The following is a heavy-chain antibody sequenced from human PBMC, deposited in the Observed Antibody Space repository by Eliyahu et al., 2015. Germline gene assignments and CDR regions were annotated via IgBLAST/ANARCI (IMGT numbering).Heavy chain of an antibody. J-gene: IGHJ6*02. CDR2: INNSGDT. V-gene: IGHV4-34*01. D-gene: IGHD6-19*01. CDR3: ARGLGFRSGWDVGHAYVGMDV. CDR1: GGTFXDYY. Sequence: QVQLKQWGAGLLKPPETLTLTXAXYGGTFXDYYWXWVRQTPGKGLEWVAEINNSGDTNYNPSLKSRVTISLDTSKMQFSLKVRAVTAADTAVYYCARGLGFRSGWDVGHAYVGMDVWGQGTTVTVSS.